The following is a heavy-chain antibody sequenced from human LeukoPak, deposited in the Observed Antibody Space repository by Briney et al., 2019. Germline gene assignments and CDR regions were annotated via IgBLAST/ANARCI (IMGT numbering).Heavy chain of an antibody. CDR2: IYHSGST. V-gene: IGHV4-38-2*02. Sequence: PSETLSLTCTVSGYSISSGYYWGWIRQPPGKGLEWIGSIYHSGSTYYNPSLKSRVTISVDTSKNQLSLKLSSVTAADTAVYYCARTTIAARPQFDYWGQGTLVTVSS. CDR1: GYSISSGYY. D-gene: IGHD6-13*01. J-gene: IGHJ4*02. CDR3: ARTTIAARPQFDY.